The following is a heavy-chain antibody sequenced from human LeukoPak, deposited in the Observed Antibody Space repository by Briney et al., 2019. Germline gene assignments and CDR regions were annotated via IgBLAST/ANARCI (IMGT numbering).Heavy chain of an antibody. CDR2: INQDGSEN. V-gene: IGHV3-7*01. D-gene: IGHD3-10*02. Sequence: GGSLRLSCVVSGFTFNKSWMSWVRQAPETGLEWVANINQDGSENYYVDSVKGRFTISRDNAKNSLYLQMSSLRAGDTAVYYCAELGITMIGGVWGKGTTVTISS. J-gene: IGHJ6*04. CDR3: AELGITMIGGV. CDR1: GFTFNKSW.